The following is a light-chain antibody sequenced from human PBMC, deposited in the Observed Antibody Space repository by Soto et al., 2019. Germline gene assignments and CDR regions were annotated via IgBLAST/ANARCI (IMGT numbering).Light chain of an antibody. CDR2: KAS. J-gene: IGKJ1*01. V-gene: IGKV1-5*03. Sequence: IHMTQSPSTLSASVGYRVTITCRASQSISSWLAWYQQKPGKAPKLLIYKASSLESGVPSRFSGSGSGTEFTLTISSLQPDDFATYYCQQYNSYSSWTFGQGTKVDIK. CDR3: QQYNSYSSWT. CDR1: QSISSW.